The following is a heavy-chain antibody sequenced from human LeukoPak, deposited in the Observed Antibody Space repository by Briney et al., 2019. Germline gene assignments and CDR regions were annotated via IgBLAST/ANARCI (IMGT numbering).Heavy chain of an antibody. D-gene: IGHD3-22*01. CDR2: IYYSGST. Sequence: SETLSLTCTVSGGSLSSSSYYWGWIRQPPGTGLEWIGGIYYSGSTYYNPSLKSRVTISVDTSKNQFSLKRSSVTAADTAVYYCARHVHYYDSSGYLIWFDPWGQGTLVTVSS. CDR1: GGSLSSSSYY. V-gene: IGHV4-39*01. J-gene: IGHJ5*02. CDR3: ARHVHYYDSSGYLIWFDP.